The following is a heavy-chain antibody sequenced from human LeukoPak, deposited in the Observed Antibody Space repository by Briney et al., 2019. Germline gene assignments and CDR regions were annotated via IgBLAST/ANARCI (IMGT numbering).Heavy chain of an antibody. CDR1: GFTFSSYE. J-gene: IGHJ4*02. CDR2: ISSSGSTI. V-gene: IGHV3-48*03. D-gene: IGHD3-22*01. CDR3: ARAYDSSGYYY. Sequence: HPGGSLRLSCAASGFTFSSYEMNWVRQAPGKGLEWVSYISSSGSTIYYADSVKGRFTISRDNAKNSLYLQMNSLRAEDTAVYYCARAYDSSGYYYWGQGTLVTVSS.